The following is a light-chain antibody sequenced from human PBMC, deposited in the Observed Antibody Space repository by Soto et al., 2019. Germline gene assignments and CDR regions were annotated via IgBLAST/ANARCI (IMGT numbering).Light chain of an antibody. CDR2: AAS. J-gene: IGKJ3*01. V-gene: IGKV1-17*01. CDR1: QAIYNY. Sequence: VHMTLSPSSLSASVGDRVTITCRASQAIYNYLAWFQQKPGKSPKLLIYAASSLQSGVPSRFSGSGSGTEFTLTIRSLQPEDFATYYCQRPGVFGPGTKVDIK. CDR3: QRPGV.